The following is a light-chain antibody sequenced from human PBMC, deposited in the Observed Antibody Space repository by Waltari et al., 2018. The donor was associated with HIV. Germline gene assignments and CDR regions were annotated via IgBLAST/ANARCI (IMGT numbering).Light chain of an antibody. Sequence: QAVLTQPPSVSAAPGQKVSISCSGNSFNIGSNYVSWYQQLPGRAPKLLIYNTKERPSGIPDRFSGSVSDTSATPGITGLQTGDEAEYYCGTWDNSLRAGVFGGGTKLTVL. CDR3: GTWDNSLRAGV. V-gene: IGLV1-51*01. CDR2: NTK. J-gene: IGLJ2*01. CDR1: SFNIGSNY.